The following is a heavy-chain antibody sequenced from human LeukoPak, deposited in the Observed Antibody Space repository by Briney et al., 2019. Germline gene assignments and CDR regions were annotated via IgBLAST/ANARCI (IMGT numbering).Heavy chain of an antibody. J-gene: IGHJ4*02. D-gene: IGHD2-15*01. Sequence: GGSLRLSCAASGFTFSSYTMSWVRQAPGKGLEWVSTIGGSASGTFYSDSVKGRFSISRDNSKNTLYLHMNSPRAEDTAVYYCAKGGDGSYYSRADCWGQGTLVTVSS. CDR3: AKGGDGSYYSRADC. V-gene: IGHV3-23*01. CDR2: IGGSASGT. CDR1: GFTFSSYT.